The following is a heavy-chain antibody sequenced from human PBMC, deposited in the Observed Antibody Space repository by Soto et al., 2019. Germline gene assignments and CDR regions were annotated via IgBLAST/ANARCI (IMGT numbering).Heavy chain of an antibody. Sequence: QVQLVESGGGVVQPGRSLRLSCAASGFTFSSYGMHWVRQAPGKGLEWVAVISYDGSKKYYADSVKGRFTISRDNSKNTLDLQMNSLRAEDTAVYYCAKDVVVGATPGLGDYYYYYGMDVWGQGTTVTVSS. J-gene: IGHJ6*02. V-gene: IGHV3-30*18. CDR1: GFTFSSYG. CDR2: ISYDGSKK. CDR3: AKDVVVGATPGLGDYYYYYGMDV. D-gene: IGHD1-26*01.